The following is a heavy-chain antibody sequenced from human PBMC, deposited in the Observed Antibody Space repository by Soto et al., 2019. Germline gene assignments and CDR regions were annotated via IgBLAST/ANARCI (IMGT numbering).Heavy chain of an antibody. CDR1: GGTFSNSI. CDR3: ARVAVPGIYGEDV. D-gene: IGHD3-10*01. Sequence: QVQLVQSGAEVKKPGSSVKVSCRASGGTFSNSIISWVRQAPGLGLEWMGGIIPMFGTAKYAQKFRGRVTITADEPTSTAYMELNSLRSEDTAVYYCARVAVPGIYGEDVWGQGTTVTVS. J-gene: IGHJ6*02. V-gene: IGHV1-69*01. CDR2: IIPMFGTA.